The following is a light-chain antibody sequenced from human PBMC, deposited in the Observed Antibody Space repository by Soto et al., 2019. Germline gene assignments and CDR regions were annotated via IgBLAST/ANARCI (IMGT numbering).Light chain of an antibody. J-gene: IGKJ4*01. V-gene: IGKV1-39*01. CDR3: QQIYVTPLT. CDR2: AAS. Sequence: DVQMTQSPSSLSASIGDRVTITCRASPNVGKYLYWYQQKPGKAPNVLIHAASTLRSGVPLRFSGSGSGTEFTLTISSLQPEDSGTYYCQQIYVTPLTFGGGTRLEV. CDR1: PNVGKY.